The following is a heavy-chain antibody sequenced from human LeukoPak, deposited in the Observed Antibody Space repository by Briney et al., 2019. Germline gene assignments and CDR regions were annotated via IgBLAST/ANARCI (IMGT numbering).Heavy chain of an antibody. CDR2: IYYSGST. D-gene: IGHD4-17*01. V-gene: IGHV4-59*01. CDR1: GGSISSYY. Sequence: SSETLSLTCTVSGGSISSYYWSWIRQPPGKGLEWIGYIYYSGSTNYNPSLKSRVTISVDTSKNQFSLKLSSVTAADTAVYYCAXXXRGYGDYGDAFDIWGQGTMVTVSS. J-gene: IGHJ3*02. CDR3: AXXXRGYGDYGDAFDI.